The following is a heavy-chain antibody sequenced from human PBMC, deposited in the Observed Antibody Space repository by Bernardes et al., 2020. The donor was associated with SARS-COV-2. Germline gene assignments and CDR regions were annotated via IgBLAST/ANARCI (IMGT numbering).Heavy chain of an antibody. CDR3: ARSKAGGY. Sequence: GGSLRPSCVVSGFTFTNYWMTWVRQSPGKGLEWVANINQDGTEKYFVDSVKGRFTVSRDNTKNSLSLQMNNLRVEDTAIYYCARSKAGGYWGKGTQVTVSS. CDR2: INQDGTEK. V-gene: IGHV3-7*01. J-gene: IGHJ4*02. D-gene: IGHD3-16*01. CDR1: GFTFTNYW.